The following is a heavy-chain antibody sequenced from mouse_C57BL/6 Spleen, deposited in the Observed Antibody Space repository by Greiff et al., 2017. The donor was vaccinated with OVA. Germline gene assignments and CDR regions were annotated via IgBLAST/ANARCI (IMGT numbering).Heavy chain of an antibody. D-gene: IGHD1-1*01. J-gene: IGHJ2*01. Sequence: EVKLLESGEGLVKPGGSLKLSCAASGFTFSSYAMSWVRQTPEKRLEWVAYISSGGDYIYYADTVKGRFTISRDNARNTLYLQMSSLKSEDTAMYYCTRVTTEYYFDYWGQGTTLTVSS. CDR2: ISSGGDYI. CDR3: TRVTTEYYFDY. CDR1: GFTFSSYA. V-gene: IGHV5-9-1*02.